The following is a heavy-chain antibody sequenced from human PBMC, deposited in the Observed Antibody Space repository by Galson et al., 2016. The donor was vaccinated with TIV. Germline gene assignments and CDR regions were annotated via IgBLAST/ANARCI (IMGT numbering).Heavy chain of an antibody. J-gene: IGHJ4*02. V-gene: IGHV3-15*01. CDR1: GFIFSNAW. D-gene: IGHD2-15*01. CDR3: TTELGYCSGGYCYYFDY. Sequence: SLRLSCAASGFIFSNAWTSWVRQAPGKGLEWVGRIKSNLDGGTTDYAAPVKGRFTISRHDSKNTLFLQMNRLKTEDTAVYYCTTELGYCSGGYCYYFDYWGQGTLVTVSS. CDR2: IKSNLDGGTT.